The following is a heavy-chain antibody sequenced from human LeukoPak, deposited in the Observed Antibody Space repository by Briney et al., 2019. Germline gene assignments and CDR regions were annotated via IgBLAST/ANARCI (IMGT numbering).Heavy chain of an antibody. Sequence: GASVKVSFKASGYTFTVYYMHWVRQAPGQGREWMGWINPNSGGTNYAQKFQGWVTITRDTAISTAYIELSRLRSDDTAVYYCARAPSYYYYGMDVWGNGPTVTVSS. V-gene: IGHV1-2*04. CDR2: INPNSGGT. CDR1: GYTFTVYY. CDR3: ARAPSYYYYGMDV. J-gene: IGHJ6*04.